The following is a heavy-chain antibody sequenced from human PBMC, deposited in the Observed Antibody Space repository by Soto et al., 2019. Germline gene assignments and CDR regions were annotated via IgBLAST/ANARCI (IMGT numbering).Heavy chain of an antibody. D-gene: IGHD2-2*01. CDR1: GFSVRSSQ. CDR3: ARGNQLLSYYYYGMDV. CDR2: ILIDGTT. J-gene: IGHJ6*02. Sequence: PGGSLRLSCAAPGFSVRSSQMSWVRQAPGKGLEWVSVILIDGTTHYGVSVKGRFTISRDSARNTLYLQMNGLRVDDTAVYYCARGNQLLSYYYYGMDVWGQGTTVTVSS. V-gene: IGHV3-53*01.